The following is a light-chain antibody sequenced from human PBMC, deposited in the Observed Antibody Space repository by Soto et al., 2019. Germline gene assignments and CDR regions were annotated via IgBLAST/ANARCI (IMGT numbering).Light chain of an antibody. J-gene: IGLJ1*01. CDR2: EVS. V-gene: IGLV2-14*01. CDR3: SSYSISTAYL. CDR1: TRDVGGYDY. Sequence: QSALTQLASVSVSPGQSITMSRTGTTRDVGGYDYVSWYQLHPGKAPKLMVFEVSNRPSGVSYRFSGSKSGNTASLTISGLQAEDEADYFCSSYSISTAYLFGTGTKVTVL.